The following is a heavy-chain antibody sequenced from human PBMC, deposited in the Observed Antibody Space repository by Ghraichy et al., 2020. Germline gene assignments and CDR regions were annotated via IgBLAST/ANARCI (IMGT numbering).Heavy chain of an antibody. V-gene: IGHV3-74*01. Sequence: GGSLRLSCAASGFTFSDYWMHWVRQAPGKGLVWVSRINTDGSPINYADSVKGRFTISRDNAKNTVYLQMHSLSPEDTAVYYCARGGSKTASVIYGLDVWGQGTTVTDS. J-gene: IGHJ6*02. CDR3: ARGGSKTASVIYGLDV. D-gene: IGHD3-10*01. CDR1: GFTFSDYW. CDR2: INTDGSPI.